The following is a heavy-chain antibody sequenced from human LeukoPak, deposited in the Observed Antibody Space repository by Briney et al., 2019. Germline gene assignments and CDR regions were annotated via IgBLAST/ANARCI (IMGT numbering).Heavy chain of an antibody. CDR1: GGSISSYY. V-gene: IGHV4-59*01. Sequence: KPSETLSLTCTVSGGSISSYYWSWIRQPPGKGLEWIGYIYYSGSTNYNPSLKSRVTISVDTSKNQFSLRLSSVTAADTVVYYCARDRSLDYWGQGTLVTVSS. J-gene: IGHJ4*02. CDR3: ARDRSLDY. CDR2: IYYSGST.